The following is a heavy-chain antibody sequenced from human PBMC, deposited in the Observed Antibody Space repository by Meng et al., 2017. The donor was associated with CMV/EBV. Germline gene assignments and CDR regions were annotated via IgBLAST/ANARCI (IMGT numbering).Heavy chain of an antibody. CDR3: ARVSVVPAAMSDWYFDL. Sequence: QGEAVVSGGGWVKPGGSLRLSCAASGFTFSDYYMSWIRQAPGKGLEWVSYISSSSSYTNYADSVKGRFTISRDNAKNSLYLQMNSLRAEDTAVYYCARVSVVPAAMSDWYFDLWGRGTLVTVSS. D-gene: IGHD2-2*01. J-gene: IGHJ2*01. V-gene: IGHV3-11*05. CDR2: ISSSSSYT. CDR1: GFTFSDYY.